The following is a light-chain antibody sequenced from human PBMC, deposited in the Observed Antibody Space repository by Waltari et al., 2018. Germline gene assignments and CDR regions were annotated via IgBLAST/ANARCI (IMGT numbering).Light chain of an antibody. V-gene: IGKV1-5*03. Sequence: DIQMTQYPSTLSASVGDRVTITCRASQYISSWLAWYQQKPGKAPKLLIYKASILESGVPSRFSGSESGTEFTLTISSLQPDDFVTYYCQQYNTYPLTFGQGTRLEI. CDR3: QQYNTYPLT. CDR2: KAS. J-gene: IGKJ5*01. CDR1: QYISSW.